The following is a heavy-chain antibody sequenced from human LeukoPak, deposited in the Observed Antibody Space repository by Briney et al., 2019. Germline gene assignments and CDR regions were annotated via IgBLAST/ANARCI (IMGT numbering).Heavy chain of an antibody. CDR2: INPSGGST. CDR1: GYTFTSYY. V-gene: IGHV1-46*01. J-gene: IGHJ5*02. D-gene: IGHD3-10*01. CDR3: ARVGRDSGWFDP. Sequence: ASVTVSCKASGYTFTSYYMHWVRQAPGQGLEWMGVINPSGGSTSYAQKFQGRVTMTRDTSTSTVYMELSSLRSEDTAVYYCARVGRDSGWFDPWGQGTLVTVSS.